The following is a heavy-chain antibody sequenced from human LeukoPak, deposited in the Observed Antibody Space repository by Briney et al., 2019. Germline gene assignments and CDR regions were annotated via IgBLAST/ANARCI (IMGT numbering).Heavy chain of an antibody. CDR1: GFTFSSYS. CDR3: AKSRSSSRYLAVAGRRSYFDY. D-gene: IGHD6-19*01. J-gene: IGHJ4*02. CDR2: ISSSSRYI. V-gene: IGHV3-21*01. Sequence: PGGSLRLSCAASGFTFSSYSMNWVRQAPGKGLEWVSSISSSSRYIYYADSVKGRFTISRDNAKNSLYLQMNSLRAEDTAVYYCAKSRSSSRYLAVAGRRSYFDYWGQGTLVTVSS.